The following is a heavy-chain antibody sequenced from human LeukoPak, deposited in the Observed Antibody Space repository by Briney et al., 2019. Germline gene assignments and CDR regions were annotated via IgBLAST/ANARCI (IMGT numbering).Heavy chain of an antibody. V-gene: IGHV4-59*01. CDR3: VRDRELTY. CDR1: GDSISSYY. Sequence: PSETLSLTCTVSGDSISSYYWSWIRQPPGKGLEWIGYIYNRGSTNYNPSLKSRVTISVDMSKNQFSLRLSSVTAADTAVYFCVRDRELTYWGQGILVTVSS. D-gene: IGHD3-10*01. CDR2: IYNRGST. J-gene: IGHJ4*02.